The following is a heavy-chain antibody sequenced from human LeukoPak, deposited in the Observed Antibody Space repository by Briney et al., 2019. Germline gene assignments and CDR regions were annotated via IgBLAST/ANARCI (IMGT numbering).Heavy chain of an antibody. V-gene: IGHV1-18*01. Sequence: ASVKVSCKASGYTFTSDGISWVRQAPGQGLEWMGWISAYNGNTNYAQKLQGRVTMTTDTSTSTAYMELRSLRSDDTAVYYCARDRRFSSTSPRMDVWGQGTTVTVSS. CDR3: ARDRRFSSTSPRMDV. CDR2: ISAYNGNT. D-gene: IGHD2-2*01. J-gene: IGHJ6*02. CDR1: GYTFTSDG.